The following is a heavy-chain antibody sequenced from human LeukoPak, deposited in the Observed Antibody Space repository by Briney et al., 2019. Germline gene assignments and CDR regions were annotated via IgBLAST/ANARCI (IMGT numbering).Heavy chain of an antibody. Sequence: PSETLSLTCTVSGGSINSYYWSWIRQPPGKGLEWIGYIYYSGSTNYNPSLKCRVTISVDTSKNQFSLKLSSVTAADTAVYYCARQGLRFSLSGFWFDPWGQGTLVTVSS. CDR3: ARQGLRFSLSGFWFDP. D-gene: IGHD3-3*01. CDR2: IYYSGST. CDR1: GGSINSYY. J-gene: IGHJ5*02. V-gene: IGHV4-59*08.